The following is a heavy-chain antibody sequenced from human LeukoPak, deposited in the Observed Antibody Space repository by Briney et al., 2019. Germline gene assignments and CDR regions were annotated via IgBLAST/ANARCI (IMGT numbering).Heavy chain of an antibody. CDR1: GFTFSSCA. CDR2: ISDDGSNK. Sequence: GGSVRLSCAASGFTFSSCAMHWVRQAPGKGLEWVAVISDDGSNKYYADSVKGRFTISRDNSKNTLYLQMNSLRAEDTAVYYCVKTGFVTKYRRSRSFDYWGQGTLVTVSS. V-gene: IGHV3-30-3*01. J-gene: IGHJ4*02. D-gene: IGHD4-11*01. CDR3: VKTGFVTKYRRSRSFDY.